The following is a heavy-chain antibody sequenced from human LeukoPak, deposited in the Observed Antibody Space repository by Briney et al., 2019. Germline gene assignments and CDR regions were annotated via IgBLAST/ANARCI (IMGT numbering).Heavy chain of an antibody. CDR2: MNPNSGNT. Sequence: ASVKVSCKASGYTFTAKYLHWVRQATGQGLEWMGWMNPNSGNTGYAQKFQGRVTMTRSASINTAYMELSSLTSDDTAVYYCARSSVGARRRIDYWGQGTLVTVSS. CDR3: ARSSVGARRRIDY. D-gene: IGHD1-26*01. CDR1: GYTFTAKY. J-gene: IGHJ4*02. V-gene: IGHV1-8*02.